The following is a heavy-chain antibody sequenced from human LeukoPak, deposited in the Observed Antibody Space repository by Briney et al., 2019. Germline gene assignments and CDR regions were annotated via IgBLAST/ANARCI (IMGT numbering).Heavy chain of an antibody. CDR3: ARERWQQLVLNWFDP. CDR1: GYTFTGYY. CDR2: INPNSGGT. D-gene: IGHD6-13*01. V-gene: IGHV1-2*02. J-gene: IGHJ5*02. Sequence: GASVKVSCKASGYTFTGYYMHWVRQAPGQGLEWMGWINPNSGGTNYAQKFQGRVTMTRDTSISTAYMELSRLRSDDTAVYYCARERWQQLVLNWFDPWGQGTLVTVSS.